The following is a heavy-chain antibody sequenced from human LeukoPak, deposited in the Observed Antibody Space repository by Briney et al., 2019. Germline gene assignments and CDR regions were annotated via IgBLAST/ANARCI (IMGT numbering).Heavy chain of an antibody. V-gene: IGHV3-11*01. CDR2: ISSIGSTI. J-gene: IGHJ4*02. CDR1: GFTFSHYY. Sequence: GGSLRLSCAASGFTFSHYYMSWIRQAPGKGREWVSYISSIGSTIYYATSVKGRFTISRDNAKNSLYLQMNSLRAEDTAVYYCARRNYYGSGYGYFDYWGQGTLVTVSS. CDR3: ARRNYYGSGYGYFDY. D-gene: IGHD3-10*01.